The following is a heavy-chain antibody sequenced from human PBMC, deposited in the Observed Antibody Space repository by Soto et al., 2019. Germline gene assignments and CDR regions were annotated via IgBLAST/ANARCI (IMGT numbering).Heavy chain of an antibody. CDR3: ARDQGDSSGYSTDGNWFDP. CDR1: GYTFTSYY. Sequence: ASVKVSCKASGYTFTSYYMHWVRRAPGQGLEWMGIINPSGGSTSYAQKFQGRVTMTRDTSTSTVYMGLSSLRSEDTAVYYCARDQGDSSGYSTDGNWFDPWGQGTLVTVSS. V-gene: IGHV1-46*01. CDR2: INPSGGST. J-gene: IGHJ5*02. D-gene: IGHD3-22*01.